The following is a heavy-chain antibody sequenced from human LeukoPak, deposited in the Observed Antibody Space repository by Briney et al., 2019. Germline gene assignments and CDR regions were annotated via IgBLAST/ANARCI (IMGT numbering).Heavy chain of an antibody. CDR2: MHYSGST. Sequence: PSQTLSLICSVSGDSISSGGYYSSWIRQPPGKGPDRIGHMHYSGSTYGNPSLKSRATMSVDTSKNQFSLRLTSVTAADTAVYYCARDQGGYGSFDNWGQGTLVTVSS. J-gene: IGHJ4*02. D-gene: IGHD5-12*01. CDR3: ARDQGGYGSFDN. CDR1: GDSISSGGYY. V-gene: IGHV4-31*03.